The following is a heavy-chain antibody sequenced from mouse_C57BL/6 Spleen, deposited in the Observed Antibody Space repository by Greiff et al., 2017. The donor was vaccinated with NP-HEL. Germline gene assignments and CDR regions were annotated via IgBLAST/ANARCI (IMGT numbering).Heavy chain of an antibody. CDR2: ISYNGST. J-gene: IGHJ2*01. Sequence: EVKLEESGPGMVKPSQSLSITCTVTGYSITSGYDWHWNRHFPGNKLEWMGYISYNGSTNYNPTLKSRISITHDTSTNPVFLKLNSVTTEDTATYYCARGGDYCDYWGQGTTLTVSS. CDR1: GYSITSGYD. V-gene: IGHV3-1*01. CDR3: ARGGDYCDY.